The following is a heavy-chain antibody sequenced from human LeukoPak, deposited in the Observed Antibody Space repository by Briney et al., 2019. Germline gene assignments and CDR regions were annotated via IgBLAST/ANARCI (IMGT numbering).Heavy chain of an antibody. CDR2: IYYGGST. J-gene: IGHJ4*02. D-gene: IGHD5-12*01. V-gene: IGHV4-39*07. Sequence: SETLSLTCTVPGGSISRSSSYWGWIRQPPGRGLEWIRDIYYGGSTYYSPSLESCLTISVDTSKNQFSLRLSSVTAADTAVYYCARERSGYDNWGQGTLVTVSS. CDR3: ARERSGYDN. CDR1: GGSISRSSSY.